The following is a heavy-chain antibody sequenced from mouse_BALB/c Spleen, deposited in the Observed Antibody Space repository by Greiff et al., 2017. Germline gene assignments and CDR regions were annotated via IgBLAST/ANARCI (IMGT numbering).Heavy chain of an antibody. V-gene: IGHV1-54*01. D-gene: IGHD4-1*01. Sequence: QLQQSGAELVRPGTSVKVFCKASGYAFTNYLIEWVKQRPGQGLEWIGVINPGSGGTNYNEKFKGKATLTADKSSSTAYMQLSRLTSDDSAVYFCARPPLGRGFAYWGQGTLVTVSA. CDR1: GYAFTNYL. J-gene: IGHJ3*01. CDR2: INPGSGGT. CDR3: ARPPLGRGFAY.